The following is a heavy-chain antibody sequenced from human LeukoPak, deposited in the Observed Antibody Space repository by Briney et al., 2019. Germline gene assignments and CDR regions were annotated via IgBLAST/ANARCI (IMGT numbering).Heavy chain of an antibody. CDR3: TRDPTCGGDCSGYFQH. CDR1: GFTFGDYA. V-gene: IGHV3-49*04. Sequence: PGGSLRLSCTASGFTFGDYAMSWVRQAPGKGLEWVGFIRSKAYGGTTEYAASVKGRFTISRDDSKSIAYLQMNSLKNEDTAVYYCTRDPTCGGDCSGYFQHSGQGTLVTVSS. D-gene: IGHD2-21*02. J-gene: IGHJ1*01. CDR2: IRSKAYGGTT.